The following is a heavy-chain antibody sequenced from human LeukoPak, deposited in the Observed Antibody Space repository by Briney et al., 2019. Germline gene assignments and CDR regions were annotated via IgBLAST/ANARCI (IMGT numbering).Heavy chain of an antibody. V-gene: IGHV3-7*05. CDR3: ASDRFYFGV. J-gene: IGHJ4*02. Sequence: AGGSLRLSCAASGFTFSSYWMHWVRQAPGKGLEWVANIKLDGTEKYYVDSVKGRFTISRDNAKNSLYLQINSLRAEDTAVYYCASDRFYFGVWGQGTLVTVSS. D-gene: IGHD3-16*01. CDR1: GFTFSSYW. CDR2: IKLDGTEK.